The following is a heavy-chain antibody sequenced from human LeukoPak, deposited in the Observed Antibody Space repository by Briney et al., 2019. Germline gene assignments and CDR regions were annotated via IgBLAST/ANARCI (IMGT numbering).Heavy chain of an antibody. CDR2: IYSSGTT. Sequence: TSGTLSLTCSVSGVSISTSVFYWGWIRQPPGKGLEWIGTIYSSGTTFYNPSLESRVTISLGVVASVDTSKNQFSLIMRSVTAADTAVYYCARSRSQVVAATNWGQGTLVTVSS. CDR1: GVSISTSVFY. J-gene: IGHJ4*02. D-gene: IGHD2-15*01. CDR3: ARSRSQVVAATN. V-gene: IGHV4-39*07.